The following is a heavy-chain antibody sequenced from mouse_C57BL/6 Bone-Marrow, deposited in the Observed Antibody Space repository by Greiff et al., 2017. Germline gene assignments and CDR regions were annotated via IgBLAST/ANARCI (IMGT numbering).Heavy chain of an antibody. CDR2: ILPGSGST. CDR3: ARSSPQRPTGVAKHAVDY. Sequence: QVQLQQSGAELMKPGASVKLSCKATGYTFTGYWIEWVKQRPGHGLEWIGEILPGSGSTNYNAKFKGQATFTADPSSNTAYMQLSSLTTEDSAIYYCARSSPQRPTGVAKHAVDYWGQGTSVTVAS. J-gene: IGHJ4*01. V-gene: IGHV1-9*01. CDR1: GYTFTGYW. D-gene: IGHD1-1*01.